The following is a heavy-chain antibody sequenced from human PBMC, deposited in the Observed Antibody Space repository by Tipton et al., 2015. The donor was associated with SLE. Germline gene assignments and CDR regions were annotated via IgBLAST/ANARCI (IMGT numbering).Heavy chain of an antibody. V-gene: IGHV4-34*01. CDR2: INHRGGT. CDR1: GGSFSGNY. CDR3: ARLQYIFGGMDV. Sequence: GLVKPSETLSLTCAVFGGSFSGNYWIWIRQTPGKGLEWIGEINHRGGTNLNPSLESRVSVSKDTSKNQFSLKLTSVTAADTAVYYCARLQYIFGGMDVWGEGTTVTVS. J-gene: IGHJ6*02. D-gene: IGHD3-3*01.